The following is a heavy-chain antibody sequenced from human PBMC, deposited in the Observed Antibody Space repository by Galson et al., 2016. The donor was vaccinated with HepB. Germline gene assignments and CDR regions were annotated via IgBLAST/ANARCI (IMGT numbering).Heavy chain of an antibody. J-gene: IGHJ4*02. V-gene: IGHV4-31*03. CDR3: ARGGRKGLWGYYFDY. CDR2: IYHTGHA. CDR1: GGSISSGGYY. Sequence: TLSLTCTVSGGSISSGGYYWSWIRQHPGEGLEWIGYIYHTGHAYYNASLKSRVTVSVDTSKNQFFLKMSSLTAADAAVYFCARGGRKGLWGYYFDYWGQGTLVTVSS. D-gene: IGHD3-16*01.